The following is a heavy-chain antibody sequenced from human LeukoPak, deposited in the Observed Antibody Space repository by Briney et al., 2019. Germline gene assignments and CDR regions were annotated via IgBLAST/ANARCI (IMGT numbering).Heavy chain of an antibody. D-gene: IGHD4-17*01. CDR2: ISSSGSTI. J-gene: IGHJ4*02. V-gene: IGHV3-48*03. CDR1: GFTFSSYE. CDR3: ARDDGDYIFDY. Sequence: GGSLRLSCAASGFTFSSYEMNWVRQAPGKGLEWVSYISSSGSTIYYADSVRGRFTISRDNAKNSLYLRMDSLRAEDTAVYYCARDDGDYIFDYWGQGTLVTVSS.